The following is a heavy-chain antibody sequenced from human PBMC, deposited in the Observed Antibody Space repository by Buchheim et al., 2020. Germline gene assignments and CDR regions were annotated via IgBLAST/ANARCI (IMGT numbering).Heavy chain of an antibody. V-gene: IGHV4-4*02. CDR1: GGSIRSTNW. Sequence: QVQLQESGPGPVKPSGTLSLTCAVSGGSIRSTNWWTWVRQPPGKGLEWIGEIYHSGSTNYNPSLKRRVNISVDKSKNQFSLKVTAVTAADTAVYYCARGNGSYSFNYWGQGTL. D-gene: IGHD1-26*01. CDR2: IYHSGST. J-gene: IGHJ4*02. CDR3: ARGNGSYSFNY.